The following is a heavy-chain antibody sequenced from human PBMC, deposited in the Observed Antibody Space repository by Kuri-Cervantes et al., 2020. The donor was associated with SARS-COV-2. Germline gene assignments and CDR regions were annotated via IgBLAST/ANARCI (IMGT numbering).Heavy chain of an antibody. V-gene: IGHV4-34*01. CDR3: ARMSMVRGVLGRRTLDYRYYAMDV. D-gene: IGHD3-10*01. Sequence: ESLKISCAVYGGSFSGYYWSWIRQPPGKGLEWIGEINHSGSTNYNPSLKSRVTISVDTSKNQFSLKLSSVTAADTAVYYCARMSMVRGVLGRRTLDYRYYAMDVWGPGTRVTVSS. J-gene: IGHJ6*02. CDR2: INHSGST. CDR1: GGSFSGYY.